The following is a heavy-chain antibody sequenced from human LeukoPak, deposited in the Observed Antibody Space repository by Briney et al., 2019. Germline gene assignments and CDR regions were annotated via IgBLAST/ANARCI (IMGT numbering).Heavy chain of an antibody. CDR2: INHRGST. CDR1: GGSFSGHY. D-gene: IGHD3-10*01. CDR3: ARSLPPGDYFDY. J-gene: IGHJ4*02. Sequence: SETLSLTCAVYGGSFSGHYWSWIRQPPGKGLEWIGEINHRGSTNYNPSLKSRVTISVDTSKNQVSLKLSSVTAADTAVYYCARSLPPGDYFDYWGQGTLVTVSS. V-gene: IGHV4-34*01.